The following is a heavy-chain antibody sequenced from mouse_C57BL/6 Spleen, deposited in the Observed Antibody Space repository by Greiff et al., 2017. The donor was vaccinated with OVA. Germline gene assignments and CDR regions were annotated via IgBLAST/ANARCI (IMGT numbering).Heavy chain of an antibody. Sequence: EVQGVESGGDLVKPGGSLKLSCAASGFTFSSYGMSWVRQTPDKRLEWVATISSGGSYTYYPDSVKGRFTISRDNAKNTLYLQMSSLKSEDTAMYYCARPITTVVASFAYWGQGTLVTVSA. CDR2: ISSGGSYT. CDR1: GFTFSSYG. D-gene: IGHD1-1*01. J-gene: IGHJ3*01. CDR3: ARPITTVVASFAY. V-gene: IGHV5-6*01.